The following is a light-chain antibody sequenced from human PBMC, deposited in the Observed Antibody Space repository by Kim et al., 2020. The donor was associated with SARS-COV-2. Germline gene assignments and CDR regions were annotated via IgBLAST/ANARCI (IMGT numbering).Light chain of an antibody. Sequence: VDPGERATLSCRASQSVSSNLAWYQQKPGQAPRLLIYGASTRATGIPARLSGSGSGTEFTLSISSLQSEDFAVYYCQQYNNWPLTFGGGTKVDIK. J-gene: IGKJ4*01. CDR3: QQYNNWPLT. CDR1: QSVSSN. V-gene: IGKV3-15*01. CDR2: GAS.